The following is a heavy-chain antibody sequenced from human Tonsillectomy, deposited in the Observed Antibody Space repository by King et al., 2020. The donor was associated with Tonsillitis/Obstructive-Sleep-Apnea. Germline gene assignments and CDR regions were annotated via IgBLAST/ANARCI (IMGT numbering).Heavy chain of an antibody. D-gene: IGHD3-16*01. CDR1: GGSISSYY. Sequence: VQLQESGPGLVKPSETLSLTCTVSGGSISSYYWSWIRQPPGKGLEWIGYIYYSGSTNYNPSLKSRVTISVDTAKNQLSLKLSSVTAADTAVYYCARDRSSTYIWRDYYYMDVWGKGTTVTVSS. V-gene: IGHV4-59*01. CDR3: ARDRSSTYIWRDYYYMDV. J-gene: IGHJ6*03. CDR2: IYYSGST.